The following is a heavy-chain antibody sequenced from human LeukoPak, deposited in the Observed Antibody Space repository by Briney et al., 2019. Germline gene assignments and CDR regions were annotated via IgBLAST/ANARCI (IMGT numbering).Heavy chain of an antibody. Sequence: GGSLRLSCAASGFTVSSDYMSWVRQAPGKGLEWVGLIKSKTDGGTADYAAPVKGRFTISRDDSKTTLYLQMTSLKAEDTAVYYCTTGAWIQLWLADYWGRGTLVTVSS. CDR2: IKSKTDGGTA. V-gene: IGHV3-15*01. D-gene: IGHD5-18*01. CDR1: GFTVSSDY. CDR3: TTGAWIQLWLADY. J-gene: IGHJ4*02.